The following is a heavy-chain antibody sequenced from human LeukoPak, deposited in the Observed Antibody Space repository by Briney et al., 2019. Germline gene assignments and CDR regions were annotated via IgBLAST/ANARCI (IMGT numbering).Heavy chain of an antibody. CDR3: ARDHSSGYYGY. CDR2: IKQDGSEK. CDR1: GFTFSSYW. Sequence: GGSVRLSCAASGFTFSSYWMSWVRQAPGKGLEWVANIKQDGSEKYYVDSVKGRFTISRDNAKNSLYLQMNSLRAEDTAVYYCARDHSSGYYGYWGQGTLVTVSS. J-gene: IGHJ4*02. V-gene: IGHV3-7*01. D-gene: IGHD3-22*01.